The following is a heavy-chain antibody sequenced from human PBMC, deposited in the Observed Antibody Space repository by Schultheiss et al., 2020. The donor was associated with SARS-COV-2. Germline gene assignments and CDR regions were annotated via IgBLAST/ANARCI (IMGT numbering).Heavy chain of an antibody. CDR1: GGSISSYY. J-gene: IGHJ4*02. CDR2: IYYSGST. CDR3: AREDYGDYEPYYFDY. Sequence: SETLSLTCTVSGGSISSYYWSWIRQPPGKGLEWIGYIYYSGSTNYNPSLKSRVTISVDTSKNQFSLKLSSVTAADTAVYYCAREDYGDYEPYYFDYWGQGTLVTVSS. D-gene: IGHD4-17*01. V-gene: IGHV4-59*12.